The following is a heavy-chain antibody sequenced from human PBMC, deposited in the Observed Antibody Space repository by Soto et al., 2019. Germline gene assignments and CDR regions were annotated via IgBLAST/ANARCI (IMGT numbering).Heavy chain of an antibody. Sequence: PSETLSLTCTVSGGSISSSSYYWGWIRQPPGKGLEWIGSIYYSGSTYYNPSLKSRVTISVDTSKNQFSLKLSSVTAADTAVYYCARQYDGDYIAYYYYGMDVWGQGTTVTVSS. D-gene: IGHD4-17*01. CDR3: ARQYDGDYIAYYYYGMDV. J-gene: IGHJ6*02. CDR2: IYYSGST. V-gene: IGHV4-39*01. CDR1: GGSISSSSYY.